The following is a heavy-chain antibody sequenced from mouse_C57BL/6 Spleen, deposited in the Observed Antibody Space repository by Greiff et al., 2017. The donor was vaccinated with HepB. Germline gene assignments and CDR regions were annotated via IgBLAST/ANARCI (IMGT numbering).Heavy chain of an antibody. D-gene: IGHD2-12*01. CDR1: GYTFTDYE. V-gene: IGHV1-15*01. CDR3: TVYTFAY. J-gene: IGHJ3*01. CDR2: IDPETGGT. Sequence: VKLMESGAELVRPGASVTLSCKASGYTFTDYEMHWVKQTPVHGLEWIGAIDPETGGTAYNQKFKGKAILTADKSSSTAYMELRSLTSEDSAVYYCTVYTFAYWGQGTLVTVSA.